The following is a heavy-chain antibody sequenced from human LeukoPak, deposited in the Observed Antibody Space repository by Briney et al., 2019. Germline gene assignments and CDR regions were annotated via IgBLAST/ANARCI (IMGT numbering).Heavy chain of an antibody. Sequence: GGSLRLSCAASEFAFSVYEMYWVRQAPGKGLEWVSYISSTGGSRYYADSVKGRFTISRDNAKNSLYLQMNSLRAEDTALYYCAGQVVVVAATDWFDPWGQGTLVTVSS. J-gene: IGHJ5*02. CDR1: EFAFSVYE. CDR3: AGQVVVVAATDWFDP. D-gene: IGHD2-15*01. CDR2: ISSTGGSR. V-gene: IGHV3-48*03.